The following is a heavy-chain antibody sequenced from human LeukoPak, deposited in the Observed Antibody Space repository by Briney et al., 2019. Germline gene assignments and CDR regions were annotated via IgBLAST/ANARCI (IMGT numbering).Heavy chain of an antibody. CDR2: IYTTGGT. CDR1: GGSISTYY. J-gene: IGHJ4*02. D-gene: IGHD5/OR15-5a*01. Sequence: PSETLSLTCSVSGGSISTYYWSWIRQPAGKGLEWIGRIYTTGGTNYNPSLKSRVTMSVDTSKNQFSLKLTSVTAADTAVYYCARVVSTPRYRFSYYFDYWGQGTLVTVSS. V-gene: IGHV4-4*07. CDR3: ARVVSTPRYRFSYYFDY.